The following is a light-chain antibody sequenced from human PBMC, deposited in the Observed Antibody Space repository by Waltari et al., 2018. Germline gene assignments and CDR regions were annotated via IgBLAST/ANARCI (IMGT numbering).Light chain of an antibody. J-gene: IGLJ1*01. V-gene: IGLV10-54*04. Sequence: QAGLTQPPSVSTGLRQTATLTCTGDSNNVGNQGAAWLQQHQGHPPKLLSYRNNNRPSGISERFSASRSGNTASLTITGLQPEDEADYYCSAWDSSLSAHVFGTGTKVTVL. CDR1: SNNVGNQG. CDR2: RNN. CDR3: SAWDSSLSAHV.